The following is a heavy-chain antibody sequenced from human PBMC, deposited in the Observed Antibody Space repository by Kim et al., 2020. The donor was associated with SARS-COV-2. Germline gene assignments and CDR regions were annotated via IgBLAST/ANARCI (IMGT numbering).Heavy chain of an antibody. CDR1: GYSISSGYY. J-gene: IGHJ5*02. CDR3: ARDRVGSSWAGWFDP. CDR2: IYHSGST. V-gene: IGHV4-38-2*02. D-gene: IGHD6-13*01. Sequence: SETLSLTCTVSGYSISSGYYWGWIRQPPGKGLEWIGSIYHSGSTYYNPSLKSRVTISVDTSKNQFSLKLSSVTAADTAVYYCARDRVGSSWAGWFDPWG.